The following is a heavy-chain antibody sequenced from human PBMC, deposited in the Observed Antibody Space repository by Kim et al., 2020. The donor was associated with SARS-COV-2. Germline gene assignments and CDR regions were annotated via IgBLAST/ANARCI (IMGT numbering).Heavy chain of an antibody. CDR2: IYYSGST. Sequence: SETLSLTCTVSGGSISSYYWSWIRQPPGKGLEWIGYIYYSGSTNYNPSLKSRVTISVDTSKNQFSLKLSSVTAADTAVYYCARTSIRYSGYDWGDYYYYYGVDVWGPGTTVTVSS. CDR1: GGSISSYY. J-gene: IGHJ6*02. D-gene: IGHD5-12*01. V-gene: IGHV4-59*01. CDR3: ARTSIRYSGYDWGDYYYYYGVDV.